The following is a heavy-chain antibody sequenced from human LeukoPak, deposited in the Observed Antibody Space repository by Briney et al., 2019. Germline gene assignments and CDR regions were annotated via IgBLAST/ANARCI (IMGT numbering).Heavy chain of an antibody. CDR1: GFTLIIKD. CDR2: LYSDGNT. CDR3: SRGVEPLAANTLAY. J-gene: IGHJ4*02. V-gene: IGHV3-53*01. Sequence: GGSLTLSCAVSGFTLIIKDMSWVRQAPGKGLEWVSFLYSDGNTKYADSVQGRFTISRDNSKNTLYLEMNSLSPDDTAVYYCSRGVEPLAANTLAYWGQGTLVTVSS. D-gene: IGHD3-16*01.